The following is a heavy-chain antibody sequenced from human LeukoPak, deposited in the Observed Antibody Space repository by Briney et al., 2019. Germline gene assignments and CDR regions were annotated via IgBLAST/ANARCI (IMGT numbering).Heavy chain of an antibody. CDR1: GFTFSGSD. V-gene: IGHV3-48*03. CDR2: ISGRSHII. CDR3: TRDTCGGDCYGLFDP. J-gene: IGHJ5*02. Sequence: PPGGSLRLSCTASGFTFSGSDMNWVRQAPGKGLEWIAYISGRSHIIYYADSVRGRFTISRDNAKNSLFLQMNSLRAEDTAVYYCTRDTCGGDCYGLFDPWGQGTLVTVSS. D-gene: IGHD2-21*02.